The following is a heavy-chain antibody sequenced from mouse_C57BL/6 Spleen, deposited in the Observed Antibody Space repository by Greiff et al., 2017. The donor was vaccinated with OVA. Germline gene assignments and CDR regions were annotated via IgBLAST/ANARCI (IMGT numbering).Heavy chain of an antibody. CDR2: ISSGSSTI. CDR1: GFTFSDYG. Sequence: DVKLVESGGGLVKPGGSLKLSCAASGFTFSDYGMHWVRQAPEKGLEWVAYISSGSSTIYYADTVKGRFTISRDNAKNTLFLQMTSLRSEDTAMYYCARWDGYSCYFDYWGQGTTLTVSS. D-gene: IGHD2-3*01. CDR3: ARWDGYSCYFDY. V-gene: IGHV5-17*01. J-gene: IGHJ2*01.